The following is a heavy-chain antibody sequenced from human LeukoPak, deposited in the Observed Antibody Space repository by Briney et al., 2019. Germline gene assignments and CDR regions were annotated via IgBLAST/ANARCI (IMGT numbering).Heavy chain of an antibody. CDR3: ARFAVFGGPDTSEGLDY. CDR2: IIPIFGTA. V-gene: IGHV1-69*13. CDR1: GGTFSSYA. Sequence: SVKVSCKASGGTFSSYAISWVRQAPGQGLEWMGGIIPIFGTANYAQKFQGRVTITADESTSTAYMELSSLRSEDTAVYYCARFAVFGGPDTSEGLDYWGQGTLVTVSS. J-gene: IGHJ4*02. D-gene: IGHD3-3*01.